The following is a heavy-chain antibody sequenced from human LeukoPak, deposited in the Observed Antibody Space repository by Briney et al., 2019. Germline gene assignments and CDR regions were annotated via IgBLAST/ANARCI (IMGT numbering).Heavy chain of an antibody. CDR2: IYWNDDK. CDR3: AHTYYDFWSGLHNWFDP. J-gene: IGHJ5*02. Sequence: ESGPTLVKPTQTLTLTCTFSGFSPSTSGVGVGWIRQPPGKTLEWLALIYWNDDKRYSPSLKSRLTITKDTSKNQVVLTMTNMDPVDTATYYCAHTYYDFWSGLHNWFDPWGQGTLVTVSS. D-gene: IGHD3-3*01. CDR1: GFSPSTSGVG. V-gene: IGHV2-5*01.